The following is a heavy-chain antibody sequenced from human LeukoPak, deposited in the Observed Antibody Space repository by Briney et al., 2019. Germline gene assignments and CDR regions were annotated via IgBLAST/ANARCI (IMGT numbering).Heavy chain of an antibody. D-gene: IGHD3-10*01. Sequence: ASVKVSCKASGYTFTSYDINWVRQATGQGLEWMGWMNPNSGNTGYAQKFQGRVTMTRNTSISTAYMELSSLRSEDTAVYYCARADHQKLLWFGENWFDPWGQGTLVTVSS. CDR3: ARADHQKLLWFGENWFDP. J-gene: IGHJ5*02. V-gene: IGHV1-8*01. CDR1: GYTFTSYD. CDR2: MNPNSGNT.